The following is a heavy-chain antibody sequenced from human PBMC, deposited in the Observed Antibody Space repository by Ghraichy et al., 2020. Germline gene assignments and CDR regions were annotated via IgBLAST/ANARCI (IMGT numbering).Heavy chain of an antibody. CDR2: ISSSGSTI. J-gene: IGHJ6*02. V-gene: IGHV3-11*04. CDR3: ARDSCSGGSCYFYYGMDV. D-gene: IGHD2-15*01. CDR1: GFTFSDYY. Sequence: GGSLRLSCAASGFTFSDYYMSWIRQAPGKGLEWVSYISSSGSTIYYADSVKGRFTISRDNAKNSLYLQMNSLRAEDTAVYYCARDSCSGGSCYFYYGMDVWGQGTTVTVSS.